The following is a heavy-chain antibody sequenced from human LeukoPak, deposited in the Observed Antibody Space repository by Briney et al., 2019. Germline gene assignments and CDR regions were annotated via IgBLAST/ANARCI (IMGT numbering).Heavy chain of an antibody. CDR3: ARTGGLDYYDSSIDY. CDR1: GFTFSSYP. D-gene: IGHD3-22*01. J-gene: IGHJ4*02. V-gene: IGHV3-30*14. CDR2: ISSDGGGK. Sequence: GRSLSLSCAASGFTFSSYPMYWVRQAPGVGLEWVAVISSDGGGKYYADSVKGRFTISRDNSKNTLYLQMNSLRAEDTAVYYCARTGGLDYYDSSIDYWGQGTLVTVSS.